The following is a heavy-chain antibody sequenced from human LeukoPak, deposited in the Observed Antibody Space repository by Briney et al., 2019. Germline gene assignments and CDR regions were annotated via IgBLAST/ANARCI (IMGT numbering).Heavy chain of an antibody. D-gene: IGHD1-26*01. J-gene: IGHJ4*02. CDR1: GGSFSGYY. Sequence: SETPSLTCAVYGGSFSGYYWSWIRQPPGKGLEWIGEINHSGSTNYNPSLKSRVTISVDTSKNQFSLKLSSVTAADTAVYYCVGGSGSYGDWGQGTLVTVSS. CDR2: INHSGST. V-gene: IGHV4-34*01. CDR3: VGGSGSYGD.